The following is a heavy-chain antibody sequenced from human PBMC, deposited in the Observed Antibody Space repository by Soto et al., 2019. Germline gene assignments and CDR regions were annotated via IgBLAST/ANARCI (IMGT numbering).Heavy chain of an antibody. D-gene: IGHD2-15*01. CDR3: ATQGDQWSYYFDY. CDR2: ISYDGSNK. CDR1: GFTFSSYA. Sequence: VGSLRLSCAASGFTFSSYAMHWVRQAPGKGLEWVAVISYDGSNKYYADSVKGRFTISRDNSKNTLYLQMNSLRAEDTAVYYCATQGDQWSYYFDYWGQGTLVTVSS. J-gene: IGHJ4*02. V-gene: IGHV3-30-3*01.